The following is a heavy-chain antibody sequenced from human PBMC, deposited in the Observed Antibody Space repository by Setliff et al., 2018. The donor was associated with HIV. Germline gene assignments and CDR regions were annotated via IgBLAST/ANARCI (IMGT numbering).Heavy chain of an antibody. CDR1: GGSISSSSYY. CDR2: IYYSGST. Sequence: SETLSLTCTVSGGSISSSSYYWGWIRQPPGKGLEWIGSIYYSGSTYYNPSLKSRVTISVDTSKNQFSLKLSSVTAADTAVYYCARLSEEIDYWGQGTQVTVSS. CDR3: ARLSEEIDY. V-gene: IGHV4-39*01. J-gene: IGHJ4*02.